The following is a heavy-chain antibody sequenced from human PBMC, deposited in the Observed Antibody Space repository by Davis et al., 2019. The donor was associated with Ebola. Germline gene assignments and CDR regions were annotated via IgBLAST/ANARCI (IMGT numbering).Heavy chain of an antibody. V-gene: IGHV3-74*01. CDR2: INSDGSIT. Sequence: GESLKISCATSGFIFRSYWMHWVRQVPGKGLVWVSRINSDGSITNYADSVKGRFTISRDNAKSTLYLQVNSLRAEDTAVYYCVRGGRYSYGAFDYWGQGTLVTVSS. D-gene: IGHD5-18*01. CDR1: GFIFRSYW. CDR3: VRGGRYSYGAFDY. J-gene: IGHJ4*02.